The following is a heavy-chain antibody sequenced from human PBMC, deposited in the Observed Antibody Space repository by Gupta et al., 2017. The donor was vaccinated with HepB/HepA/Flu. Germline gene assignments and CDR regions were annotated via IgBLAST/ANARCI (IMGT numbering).Heavy chain of an antibody. CDR2: IIPIFGTA. D-gene: IGHD5-18*01. CDR1: GGPFSSYA. V-gene: IGHV1-69*01. Sequence: QVQLVQSGAAVKKPRSSVKVSCQASGGPFSSYAISWVRQAPGQGLEWMGVIIPIFGTANYAQKFQGRVTITADESTSTAYMELSSLRSEDTAVYDCARGRGYSYGYGWFDPGGQGTLVTVSS. CDR3: ARGRGYSYGYGWFDP. J-gene: IGHJ5*02.